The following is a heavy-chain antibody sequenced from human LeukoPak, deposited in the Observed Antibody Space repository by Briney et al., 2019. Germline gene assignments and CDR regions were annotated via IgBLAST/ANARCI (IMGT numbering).Heavy chain of an antibody. Sequence: ASVKVSCKASGYTFTNYAVNWLRQALGQRLEWMGWINAGNGDTKFSQNYQARVTITRDASASTAYMELSSLTSEDTAVYFCARGLWSAHRREYYFDSWGQGTLVTVSS. CDR1: GYTFTNYA. D-gene: IGHD3-3*01. J-gene: IGHJ4*02. CDR3: ARGLWSAHRREYYFDS. V-gene: IGHV1-3*01. CDR2: INAGNGDT.